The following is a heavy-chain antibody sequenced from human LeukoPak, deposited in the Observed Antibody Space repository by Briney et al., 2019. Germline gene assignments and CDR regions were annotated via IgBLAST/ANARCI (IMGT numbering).Heavy chain of an antibody. CDR3: ARLFLRFGEFSFDY. CDR2: IYYRGST. D-gene: IGHD3-10*01. Sequence: SETLSLTSTVSGGSISNSSFYWGWIRQPPGKGLEWIGNIYYRGSTYYNSSLKSRVSISVDTSKNYFSLKVSSVTAADTAVYYCARLFLRFGEFSFDYWGQGTLVTVSS. V-gene: IGHV4-39*02. CDR1: GGSISNSSFY. J-gene: IGHJ4*02.